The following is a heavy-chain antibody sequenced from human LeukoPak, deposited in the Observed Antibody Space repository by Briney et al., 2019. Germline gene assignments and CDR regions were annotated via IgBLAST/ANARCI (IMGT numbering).Heavy chain of an antibody. J-gene: IGHJ4*02. V-gene: IGHV3-48*01. CDR2: ISPTSTI. CDR3: ARELRGENFDV. D-gene: IGHD3-10*01. Sequence: GGSLRLFCAASGFTFSSYNMNGARQAPGEGRELVSYISPTSTIYYADSVRGRFTISRDKVKNSLYLQMNSLRVEDTAVYYCARELRGENFDVWGQGTLVTVSA. CDR1: GFTFSSYN.